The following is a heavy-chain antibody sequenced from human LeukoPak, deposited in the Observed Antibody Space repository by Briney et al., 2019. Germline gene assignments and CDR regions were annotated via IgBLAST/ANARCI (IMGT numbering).Heavy chain of an antibody. CDR1: GFTFSSYS. V-gene: IGHV3-21*01. CDR3: AGDGTGTDY. Sequence: PGGSLRLSCAASGFTFSSYSMTWVRQAPGKGLEWVSSISSSSSYIYYADSVKGRFTISRGNAKNSLYLQMNSLGAEDTAVYYCAGDGTGTDYWGQGTLVTVSS. J-gene: IGHJ4*02. D-gene: IGHD1-1*01. CDR2: ISSSSSYI.